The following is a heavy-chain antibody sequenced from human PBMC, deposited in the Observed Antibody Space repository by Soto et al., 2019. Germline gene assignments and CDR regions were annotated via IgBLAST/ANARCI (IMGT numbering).Heavy chain of an antibody. J-gene: IGHJ3*02. Sequence: SETLSLTCTVSGGSISSGGYYWSWIRQHPGKGLEWIGYIYYSGSTYYNPSLKSRVTISVDTSKNQFSLKLSSVTAADTAVYYCARVHLSDFDIWGQGTMVTVSS. CDR2: IYYSGST. V-gene: IGHV4-31*03. CDR3: ARVHLSDFDI. CDR1: GGSISSGGYY.